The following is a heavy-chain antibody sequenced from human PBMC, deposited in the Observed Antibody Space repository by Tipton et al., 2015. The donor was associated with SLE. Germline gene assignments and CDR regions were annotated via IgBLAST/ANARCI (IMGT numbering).Heavy chain of an antibody. CDR2: ISYSGST. CDR3: ARHMWFTEVFPVDSFDI. CDR1: GGSISSYY. Sequence: TLSLTCTVSGGSISSYYWSWIRQPPGKGLEWIGYISYSGSTNYNPSLKSRVTISVDTSKSQFSLKLRSVTAADTAVYYCARHMWFTEVFPVDSFDIWGQGTKVTVSS. D-gene: IGHD2-21*01. J-gene: IGHJ3*02. V-gene: IGHV4-59*08.